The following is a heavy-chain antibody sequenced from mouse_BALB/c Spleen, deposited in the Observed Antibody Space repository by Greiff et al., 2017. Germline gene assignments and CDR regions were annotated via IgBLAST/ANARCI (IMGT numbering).Heavy chain of an antibody. CDR3: AREVYYEAWFAY. CDR1: GYTFTSYT. D-gene: IGHD2-4*01. V-gene: IGHV1-4*01. Sequence: QVQLQQSGAELARPGASVKMSCKASGYTFTSYTMHWVNQRPGQGLEWIGYINPSSGYTNYNQKFKDKATLTADKSSSTAYMQLSSLTSEDSAVYYCAREVYYEAWFAYWGQGTLVTVSA. J-gene: IGHJ3*01. CDR2: INPSSGYT.